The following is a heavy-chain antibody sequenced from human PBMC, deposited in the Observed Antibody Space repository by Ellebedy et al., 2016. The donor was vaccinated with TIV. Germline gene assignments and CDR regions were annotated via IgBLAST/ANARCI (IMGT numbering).Heavy chain of an antibody. CDR3: ARDTSGYWAPLDF. Sequence: GGSLRLSXAASGFTFSSYGMHWVRQAPGKGLEWVAVISYDGSNKYYADSVKGRFTISRDNSKNTLYLQMNSLRAEDTAVYYCARDTSGYWAPLDFWGLGTLVTVSS. V-gene: IGHV3-30*03. CDR1: GFTFSSYG. CDR2: ISYDGSNK. D-gene: IGHD3-22*01. J-gene: IGHJ4*02.